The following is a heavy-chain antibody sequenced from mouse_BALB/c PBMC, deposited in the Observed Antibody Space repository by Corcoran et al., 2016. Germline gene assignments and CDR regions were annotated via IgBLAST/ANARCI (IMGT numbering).Heavy chain of an antibody. V-gene: IGHV14-3*02. CDR2: IDPANGNT. CDR1: GFNIKDTY. CDR3: ASEDYDGG. Sequence: EVQLQQSGAELVKPGASVKLSCTASGFNIKDTYMHWVKQRPEQGLEWIGRIDPANGNTKYDPKFQGKATITADTSSNTDYLQLSSLTSEDTAVYYCASEDYDGGWGQGTLVTVSA. J-gene: IGHJ3*01. D-gene: IGHD2-4*01.